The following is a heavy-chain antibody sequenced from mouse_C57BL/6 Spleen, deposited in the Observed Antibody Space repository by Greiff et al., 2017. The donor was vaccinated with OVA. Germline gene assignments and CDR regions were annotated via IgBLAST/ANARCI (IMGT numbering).Heavy chain of an antibody. CDR1: GFSLTSYG. CDR3: AYYGSSALAMDY. J-gene: IGHJ4*01. D-gene: IGHD1-1*01. V-gene: IGHV2-2*01. Sequence: QVQLKQSGPGLVQPSQSLSITCTVSGFSLTSYGVHWVRQSPGKGLEWLGVIWSGGSTDYNAAFISRLSISKDNSKSQVFFKMNSLQADDTAIYYCAYYGSSALAMDYWGQGTSVTVSS. CDR2: IWSGGST.